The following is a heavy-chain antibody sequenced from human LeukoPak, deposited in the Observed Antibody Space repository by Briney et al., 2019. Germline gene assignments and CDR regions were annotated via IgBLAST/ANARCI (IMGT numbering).Heavy chain of an antibody. CDR3: AASPYYYDSSIGAFDI. D-gene: IGHD3-22*01. CDR1: GGTFSSYA. V-gene: IGHV1-69*13. CDR2: IIPIFGAA. J-gene: IGHJ3*02. Sequence: SVKVSCKASGGTFSSYAISWVRQAPGQGLEWMGGIIPIFGAANYAQKFQGRVTITADESTSTAYMELSSLRSEDTAVYYCAASPYYYDSSIGAFDIWGQGTMVTVSS.